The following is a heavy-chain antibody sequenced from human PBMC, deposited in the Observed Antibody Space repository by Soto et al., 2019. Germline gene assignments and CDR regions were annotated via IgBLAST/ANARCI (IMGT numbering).Heavy chain of an antibody. Sequence: SETLSLTCAVYGGSFSGYYWSWIRQPPGKGLEWIGEINHSGSTNYNPSLKSRVTISVDTSKNQFSLRLSSVTAADTAVYYCARAWVRGPPRYWGQGTLVTVSS. D-gene: IGHD3-10*01. CDR2: INHSGST. J-gene: IGHJ4*02. CDR3: ARAWVRGPPRY. CDR1: GGSFSGYY. V-gene: IGHV4-34*01.